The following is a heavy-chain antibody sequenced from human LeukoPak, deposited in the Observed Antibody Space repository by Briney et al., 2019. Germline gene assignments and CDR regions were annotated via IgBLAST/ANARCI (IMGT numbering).Heavy chain of an antibody. J-gene: IGHJ4*02. CDR2: ISGSGGST. Sequence: GGSLRLSCAASGFAFSSYAMSWVRQAPGKGLEWVSGISGSGGSTYYADSVKGRFTISRDNSKNTLFLQMNSLRAEDTAVYYCAKDFEYSGYSSSNFDYWGQGTLVTVSS. V-gene: IGHV3-23*01. CDR3: AKDFEYSGYSSSNFDY. D-gene: IGHD6-13*01. CDR1: GFAFSSYA.